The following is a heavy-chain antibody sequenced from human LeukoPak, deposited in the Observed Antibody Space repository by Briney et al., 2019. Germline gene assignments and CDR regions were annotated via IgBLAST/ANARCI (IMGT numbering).Heavy chain of an antibody. CDR3: ARVVVAAAGTGPLVMSISYYFDC. V-gene: IGHV3-20*04. CDR1: RFTVSSNY. J-gene: IGHJ4*02. CDR2: INWNGGST. D-gene: IGHD6-13*01. Sequence: PGGALPLPCVPCRFTVSSNYMIWLRQAPAKGLEWVAGINWNGGSTGYPDFVKGRFTISRDIAKNSLYLQMNSLRAEDTALYYCARVVVAAAGTGPLVMSISYYFDCWGQGTLVTVSS.